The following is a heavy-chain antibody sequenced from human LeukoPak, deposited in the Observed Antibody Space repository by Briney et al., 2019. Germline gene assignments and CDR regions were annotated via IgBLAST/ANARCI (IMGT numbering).Heavy chain of an antibody. Sequence: GGSLRLSCAASGFILSNHWMTWVRQAPGKGPEWVANMNKDGSEKYYVDSVKGRFTISRDTAKNSLYLQMNNLRAEDTALYYCARNNDMDVWGQGTTVIVSS. V-gene: IGHV3-7*03. D-gene: IGHD1/OR15-1a*01. J-gene: IGHJ6*02. CDR1: GFILSNHW. CDR3: ARNNDMDV. CDR2: MNKDGSEK.